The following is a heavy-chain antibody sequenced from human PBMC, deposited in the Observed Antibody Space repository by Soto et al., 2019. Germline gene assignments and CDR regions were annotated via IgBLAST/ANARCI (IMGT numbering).Heavy chain of an antibody. D-gene: IGHD3-22*01. CDR3: AKNPGYYYDSTGYHFDY. CDR1: GFNLSTHA. CDR2: VSASGLNT. Sequence: GGSLRLSCADSGFNLSTHATAWVRQAPGKGLERVSGVSASGLNTDYADHMKGRFYISRDNSKNTLYQQMNSLRAEDTAVYYCAKNPGYYYDSTGYHFDYWGQGT. J-gene: IGHJ4*02. V-gene: IGHV3-23*01.